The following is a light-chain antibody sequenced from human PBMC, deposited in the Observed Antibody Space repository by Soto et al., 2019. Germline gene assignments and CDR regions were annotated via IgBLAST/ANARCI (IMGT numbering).Light chain of an antibody. Sequence: DIQMTQSPSTLSASAGDRVTITCRASQSISSWLAWYQQKPGKAPKLLIYKASSLESGVPSRFSGSGSGTEFTLNISSLQPDDFASYYCQQYNSYSWTFGQGTKGEIK. CDR3: QQYNSYSWT. CDR1: QSISSW. J-gene: IGKJ1*01. CDR2: KAS. V-gene: IGKV1-5*03.